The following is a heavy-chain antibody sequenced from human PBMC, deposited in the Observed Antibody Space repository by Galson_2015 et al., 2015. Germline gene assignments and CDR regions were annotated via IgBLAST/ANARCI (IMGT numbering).Heavy chain of an antibody. CDR3: ARDFDFWSGYKMDWYFDL. CDR1: GFTFSSYA. Sequence: SLRLSCAASGFTFSSYAMSWVRQAPGKGLEWVSAISGSGGSTYYADSVKGRFTISRDNSKNTLYLQMNSLRAEDTAVYYCARDFDFWSGYKMDWYFDLWGRGTLVTVSS. CDR2: ISGSGGST. V-gene: IGHV3-23*01. J-gene: IGHJ2*01. D-gene: IGHD3-3*01.